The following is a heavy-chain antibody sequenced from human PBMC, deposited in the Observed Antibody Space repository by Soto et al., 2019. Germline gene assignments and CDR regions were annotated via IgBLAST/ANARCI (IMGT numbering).Heavy chain of an antibody. Sequence: QVQLVQSGAEVKKPGASVKVSCKASGYTFTSYDINWVRQATGQGLEWMGWMNPNSGNTGYAQKFQGRVTMTRNTSITTVYMELSXXXSXXXXXXXCARERSFGADYWGQGTLVTVSS. D-gene: IGHD3-16*01. J-gene: IGHJ4*02. CDR1: GYTFTSYD. CDR2: MNPNSGNT. CDR3: ARERSFGADY. V-gene: IGHV1-8*01.